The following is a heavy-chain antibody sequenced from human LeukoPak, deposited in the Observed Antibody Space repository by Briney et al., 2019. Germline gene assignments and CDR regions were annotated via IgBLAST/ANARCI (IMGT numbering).Heavy chain of an antibody. V-gene: IGHV6-1*01. CDR2: TYYRSKWYN. CDR3: AREVLALRRSWFDP. D-gene: IGHD4-17*01. Sequence: KNSQTVSLTCAISGDIVSSNSAAWNWIRQSPSRGLEWLGRTYYRSKWYNDDAVSVKSRITINPDTSKNQFSLQLNSVTPEDTAVYYCAREVLALRRSWFDPWGQGTLVTVSS. J-gene: IGHJ5*02. CDR1: GDIVSSNSAA.